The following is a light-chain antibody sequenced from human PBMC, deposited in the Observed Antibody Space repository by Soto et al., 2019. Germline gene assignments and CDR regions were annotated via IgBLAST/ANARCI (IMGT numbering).Light chain of an antibody. CDR1: RNVSIY. CDR2: ATS. J-gene: IGKJ5*01. V-gene: IGKV1-39*01. CDR3: QQSSNMPS. Sequence: EIPLTQSPSSLAASVGDRLTLTCRASRNVSIYLNLYQHKPGKGPTLLIHATSNLQIGVPSRFSVSGSGTEFTLTYISLEPEDFGTYYCQQSSNMPSFGQGTRLVMK.